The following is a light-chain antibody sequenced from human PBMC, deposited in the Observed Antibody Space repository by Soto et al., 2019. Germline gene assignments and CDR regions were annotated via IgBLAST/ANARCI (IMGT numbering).Light chain of an antibody. Sequence: QSALTQPASVSGSPGQSITISCTGTSGDIGSYNRVSWYQQHPGKAPKLIIYEVTDRPSGVSNRFSGSKSGTSATLAITGLQTGDEADYYCGTWDSSLSAGVFGGGTKLTVL. J-gene: IGLJ3*02. CDR1: SGDIGSYNR. CDR3: GTWDSSLSAGV. CDR2: EVT. V-gene: IGLV2-14*01.